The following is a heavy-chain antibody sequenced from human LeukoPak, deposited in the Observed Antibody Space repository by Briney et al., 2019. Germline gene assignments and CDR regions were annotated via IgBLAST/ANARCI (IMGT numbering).Heavy chain of an antibody. J-gene: IGHJ4*02. CDR2: IYYSGST. V-gene: IGHV4-39*07. CDR3: ARGLRAAAGSLFDY. Sequence: SETLSLTCTVSGGSISSSSYYWGWIRQPPGKGLEWIGSIYYSGSTYYNPSLKSRVTISVDTSKNQFSLKLSSVTAADTAVYYCARGLRAAAGSLFDYWGQGTLVTVSS. D-gene: IGHD6-13*01. CDR1: GGSISSSSYY.